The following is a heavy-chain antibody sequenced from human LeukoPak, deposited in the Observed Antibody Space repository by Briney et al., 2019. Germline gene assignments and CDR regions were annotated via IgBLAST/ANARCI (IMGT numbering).Heavy chain of an antibody. J-gene: IGHJ3*02. CDR2: MNPNSGNT. V-gene: IGHV1-8*02. Sequence: ASVKVSCKASGYTFTGYYMHWVRQAPGQGLEWMGWMNPNSGNTGYAQKFQGRVTMTRNTSISTAYMELSSLRSEDTAVYYCARGEAAGVVNDAFDIWGQGTMVTVSS. CDR3: ARGEAAGVVNDAFDI. CDR1: GYTFTGYY. D-gene: IGHD6-13*01.